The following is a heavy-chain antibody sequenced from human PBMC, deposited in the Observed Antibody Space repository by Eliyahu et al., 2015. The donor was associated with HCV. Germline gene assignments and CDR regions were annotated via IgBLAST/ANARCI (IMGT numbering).Heavy chain of an antibody. J-gene: IGHJ4*02. CDR2: IYHSGST. CDR1: GYSISSGYY. Sequence: QVQLQESGPGLVKPSETLSLTCAVSGYSISSGYYWGWIRQPPGKGLEWIGRIYHSGSTSYNPSLKSRVTISVDTSKNQFSLKLSSVTAADTAVYYCARGDSYDRRGCLKLYWGQGTLVTVSS. V-gene: IGHV4-38-2*01. D-gene: IGHD3-22*01. CDR3: ARGDSYDRRGCLKLY.